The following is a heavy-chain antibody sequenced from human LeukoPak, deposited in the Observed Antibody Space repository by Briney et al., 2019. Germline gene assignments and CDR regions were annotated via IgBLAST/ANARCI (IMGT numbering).Heavy chain of an antibody. CDR3: AKRMGAVDAFDT. J-gene: IGHJ3*02. V-gene: IGHV3-21*01. CDR1: GFTFSSYS. CDR2: ISSSSSYI. Sequence: PGGSLRLSCAASGFTFSSYSMNWVRQAPGKGLEWVSSISSSSSYIYYADSVKGRFTISRDNAKNSLYLQMNSLRAEDTAVYYCAKRMGAVDAFDTWGQGTMVTVSS. D-gene: IGHD3-16*01.